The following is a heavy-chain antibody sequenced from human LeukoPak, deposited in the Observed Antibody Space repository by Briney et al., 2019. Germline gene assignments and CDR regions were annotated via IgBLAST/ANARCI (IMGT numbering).Heavy chain of an antibody. CDR3: AREITGEAFDI. Sequence: GGSLRLSCAASGLTFSSYSMNWVRQAPGKGLEWVSSISSRSSSMYYADSVKGRFTISRDNAKNSLYLQMNCLRAEDTAVYYCAREITGEAFDIWGQGTMVTVSS. D-gene: IGHD7-27*01. CDR2: ISSRSSSM. CDR1: GLTFSSYS. V-gene: IGHV3-21*01. J-gene: IGHJ3*02.